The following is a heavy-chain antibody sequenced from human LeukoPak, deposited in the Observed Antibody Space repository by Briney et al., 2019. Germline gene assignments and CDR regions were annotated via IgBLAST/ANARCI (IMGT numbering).Heavy chain of an antibody. CDR3: CAAVPAAMLDWFDP. D-gene: IGHD2-2*01. V-gene: IGHV3-30*02. CDR1: GFNFNTFI. Sequence: GGSLRLSCAASGFNFNTFIMHWVRQAPGKGLEWVTFLRAGGPYGTEKFYADSVKGRFTISRDNSKNTLYLQMNSLRAEDTAVYYCCAAVPAAMLDWFDPWGQGTLVTVSS. CDR2: LRAGGPYGTEK. J-gene: IGHJ5*02.